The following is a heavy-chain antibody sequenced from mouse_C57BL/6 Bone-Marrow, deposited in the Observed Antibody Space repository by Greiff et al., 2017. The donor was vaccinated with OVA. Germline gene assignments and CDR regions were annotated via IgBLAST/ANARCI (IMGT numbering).Heavy chain of an antibody. CDR1: GYTFTTYP. J-gene: IGHJ1*03. D-gene: IGHD2-10*01. V-gene: IGHV1-47*01. CDR2: FHPYNDDT. Sequence: VMLVESGAELVKPGASVKMSCKASGYTFTTYPIEWMKQNHGKSLEWIGNFHPYNDDTKYNEKFKGKATLTVEKSSSTVYLELSRLTSDDSAVYYCARSAYYGNWKYFDVWGTGTTVTVSS. CDR3: ARSAYYGNWKYFDV.